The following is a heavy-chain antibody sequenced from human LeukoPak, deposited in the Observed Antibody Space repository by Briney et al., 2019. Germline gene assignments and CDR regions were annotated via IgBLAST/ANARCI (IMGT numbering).Heavy chain of an antibody. Sequence: PGGSLRLSCAASGFTFSSYSMNWVRQAPGKGLDWVSSVSSSSSYIYYADSVKGRFTISRDNAKNSLYLQMNSLRAEDTAVYYCARGDYFGSGTSFIDAFDIWGQGAMVTV. D-gene: IGHD3-10*01. CDR2: VSSSSSYI. CDR1: GFTFSSYS. V-gene: IGHV3-21*01. J-gene: IGHJ3*02. CDR3: ARGDYFGSGTSFIDAFDI.